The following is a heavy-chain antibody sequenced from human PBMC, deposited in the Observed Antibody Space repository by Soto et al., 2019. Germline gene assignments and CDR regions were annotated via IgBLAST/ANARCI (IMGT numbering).Heavy chain of an antibody. D-gene: IGHD6-13*01. CDR2: ISSSSSYI. J-gene: IGHJ4*02. CDR1: GFTFSSYS. V-gene: IGHV3-21*01. Sequence: GGSLRLSCAASGFTFSSYSMNWVRQAPGKGLEWVSSISSSSSYIYYADSVKGRFTISRDNAKNSLYLQMNSLRAEDTAVYYCARDFGVSRIAGFDYWGQGTLVTVSS. CDR3: ARDFGVSRIAGFDY.